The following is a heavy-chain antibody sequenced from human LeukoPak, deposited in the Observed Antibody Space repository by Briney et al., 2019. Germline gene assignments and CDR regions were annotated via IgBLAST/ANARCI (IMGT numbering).Heavy chain of an antibody. CDR2: IRSKANNYAT. CDR1: GFTFSGSA. D-gene: IGHD3-22*01. CDR3: TGDNFDSSVKFDY. V-gene: IGHV3-73*01. J-gene: IGHJ4*02. Sequence: GGSLKLSCVVSGFTFSGSAVHWVRQASGKGLEWVGRIRSKANNYATAYAASVKGRFTISRDDSKNTAYLQMNSLKTEDTAVYYCTGDNFDSSVKFDYWGQGALVTVSS.